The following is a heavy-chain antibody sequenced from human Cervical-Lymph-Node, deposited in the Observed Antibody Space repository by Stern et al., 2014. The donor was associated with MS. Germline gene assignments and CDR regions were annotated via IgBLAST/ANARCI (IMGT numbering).Heavy chain of an antibody. CDR3: ARVLSLATSDS. CDR2: FNPSGGKT. D-gene: IGHD1-1*01. Sequence: VQLVESGAEVRKPGASVKVSCEASGYTFTTYYIHWVRQAPGQGLEWVALFNPSGGKTTYAQRFQGRVTVTGDTSTSTVYMELTGLRSEDTAVYYCARVLSLATSDSWGQGTLVIVSS. V-gene: IGHV1-46*01. J-gene: IGHJ4*02. CDR1: GYTFTTYY.